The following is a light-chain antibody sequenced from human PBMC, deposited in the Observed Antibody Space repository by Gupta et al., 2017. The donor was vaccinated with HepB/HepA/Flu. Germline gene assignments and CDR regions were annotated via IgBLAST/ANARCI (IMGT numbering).Light chain of an antibody. J-gene: IGLJ2*01. CDR2: VESGGRY. Sequence: QLMVTQSYSASASLGSSVKLTCTLSSGYSHYSIGWHQQQPGKAPRFLMKVESGGRYNKGSGIPVRFSGSSSGAARYLTISNLQSEDEADYYCETWDSNIRVFGGGTKLTVL. CDR3: ETWDSNIRV. V-gene: IGLV4-60*03. CDR1: SGYSHYS.